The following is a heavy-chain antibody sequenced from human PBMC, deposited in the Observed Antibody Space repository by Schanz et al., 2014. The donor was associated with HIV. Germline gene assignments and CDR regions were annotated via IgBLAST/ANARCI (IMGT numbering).Heavy chain of an antibody. J-gene: IGHJ6*02. Sequence: QVRLVASGGGVVQPGRSLRLSCAASGFTFSNYGMHWVRQAPGKGLEWVALISYDGSYKYYADSVKGRFTISRDNPKNRLYLQMNSLRAEDTAVYYCANSGYCTSGICYTRGNGMDVWGQGTTVTVSS. CDR2: ISYDGSYK. CDR3: ANSGYCTSGICYTRGNGMDV. CDR1: GFTFSNYG. D-gene: IGHD2-8*01. V-gene: IGHV3-30*18.